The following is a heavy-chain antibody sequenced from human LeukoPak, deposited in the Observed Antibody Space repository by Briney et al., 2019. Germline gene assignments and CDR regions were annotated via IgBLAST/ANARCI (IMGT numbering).Heavy chain of an antibody. CDR1: GFTFSSYE. J-gene: IGHJ4*02. Sequence: GGSLRLSCAASGFTFSSYEMNWVRQAPGKGLEWVSYISTTGSSIYYADSVKGRFTISRDNVKNLLYLQMSSLRDEDTAVYYCVRVPGYWGQGTLVTVSS. CDR3: VRVPGY. CDR2: ISTTGSSI. V-gene: IGHV3-48*03.